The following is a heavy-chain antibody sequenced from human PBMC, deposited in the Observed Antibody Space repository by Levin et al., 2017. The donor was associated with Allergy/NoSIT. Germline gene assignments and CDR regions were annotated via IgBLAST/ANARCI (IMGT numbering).Heavy chain of an antibody. Sequence: AGGSLRLSCTGSGFTFGDYAMSWVRQAPGKGLEWVGFIRNNAHGGTTEYSATVKFRLTISRDDSTLIAYLQMNSLKTKDTALYFCARGGPPNYDYNWGSYRDGYFDYWGQGTLVTVSS. CDR3: ARGGPPNYDYNWGSYRDGYFDY. D-gene: IGHD3-16*02. V-gene: IGHV3-49*04. CDR1: GFTFGDYA. CDR2: IRNNAHGGTT. J-gene: IGHJ4*02.